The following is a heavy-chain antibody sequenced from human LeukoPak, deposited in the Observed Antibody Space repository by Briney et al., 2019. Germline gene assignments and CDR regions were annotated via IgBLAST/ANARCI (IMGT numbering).Heavy chain of an antibody. Sequence: PGGSLRLSCAASGFTFSSYAMSWVRQAPGKGLEWVSAIIGSGGSTYYADSVYGRFTNSRDNTKNALYLQMNSLRAEDTAVYYCAKDRNYLDIVVVPAQTFDYWGQGTLVTVSS. CDR2: IIGSGGST. D-gene: IGHD2-2*01. CDR1: GFTFSSYA. J-gene: IGHJ4*02. CDR3: AKDRNYLDIVVVPAQTFDY. V-gene: IGHV3-23*01.